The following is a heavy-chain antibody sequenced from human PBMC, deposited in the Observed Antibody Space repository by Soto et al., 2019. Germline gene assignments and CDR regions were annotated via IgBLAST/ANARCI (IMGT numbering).Heavy chain of an antibody. CDR2: ISSSGSTI. J-gene: IGHJ4*02. CDR1: GFTFSDYY. D-gene: IGHD3-22*01. Sequence: GALRLSCAASGFTFSDYYMSWIRQAPGKGLEWVSYISSSGSTIYYADSVKGRFTISRDNAKNSLYLQMNSLRAEDTAVYYCARVRDSSDYSLHFDYSGPTPLVSVSS. V-gene: IGHV3-11*01. CDR3: ARVRDSSDYSLHFDY.